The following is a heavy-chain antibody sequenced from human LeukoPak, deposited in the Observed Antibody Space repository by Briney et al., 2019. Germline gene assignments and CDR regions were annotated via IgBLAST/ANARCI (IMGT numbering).Heavy chain of an antibody. Sequence: SETLSLTCTVSGGSISSSSYYWGWIRQPPGKGLEWIGSIYYSGSTYYNPSLKSRVTISVDTSKNQFSLKLSSVTAADTAVYYCARHPQMVLGVNWFDPWGQGTLVTVSS. D-gene: IGHD3-10*01. CDR3: ARHPQMVLGVNWFDP. CDR2: IYYSGST. V-gene: IGHV4-39*01. CDR1: GGSISSSSYY. J-gene: IGHJ5*02.